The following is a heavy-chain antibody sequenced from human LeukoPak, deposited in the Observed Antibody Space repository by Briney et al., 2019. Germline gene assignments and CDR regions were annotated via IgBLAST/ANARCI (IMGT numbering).Heavy chain of an antibody. D-gene: IGHD3-10*01. Sequence: PGGSLRLSCAASGFTFSSYAMSWVRQAPGKGLEWVSAISGSGGSTYYADSVKGRFTISRDNSKNTLYLQMNSLRAEDTAVYYCAKDKWLGELLVVAHLLDHWGQGTLVTVSS. CDR3: AKDKWLGELLVVAHLLDH. J-gene: IGHJ5*02. V-gene: IGHV3-23*01. CDR2: ISGSGGST. CDR1: GFTFSSYA.